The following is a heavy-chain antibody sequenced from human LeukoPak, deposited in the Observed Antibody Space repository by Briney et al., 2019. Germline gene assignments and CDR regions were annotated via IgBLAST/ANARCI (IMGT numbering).Heavy chain of an antibody. D-gene: IGHD3-10*01. CDR3: ARDSTYYYDSGSSGPHYFDN. J-gene: IGHJ4*02. CDR2: ISSGGTYE. CDR1: GFTFSNYA. Sequence: GGSLRLSCAASGFTFSNYAMHWVRQAPGKGLEWVSLISSGGTYEYYADSVKGRFTISRNNSKNTLYLQLNSLRAEDTAVYYCARDSTYYYDSGSSGPHYFDNWGQGTLVTVSS. V-gene: IGHV3-30*01.